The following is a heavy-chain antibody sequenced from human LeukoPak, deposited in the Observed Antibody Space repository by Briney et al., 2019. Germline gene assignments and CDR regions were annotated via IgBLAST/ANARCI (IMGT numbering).Heavy chain of an antibody. Sequence: SETLSLTCAVNGASFSVYFWSWIRQPPGKGLEWIGEINRSGSANYNPSLQSRVTISVDTSKNQFSLKLSSVTAADTAVYYCTKSLSPRQLWSTPTWVDVWGQGTTVTVSS. J-gene: IGHJ6*02. V-gene: IGHV4-34*01. D-gene: IGHD5-18*01. CDR1: GASFSVYF. CDR3: TKSLSPRQLWSTPTWVDV. CDR2: INRSGSA.